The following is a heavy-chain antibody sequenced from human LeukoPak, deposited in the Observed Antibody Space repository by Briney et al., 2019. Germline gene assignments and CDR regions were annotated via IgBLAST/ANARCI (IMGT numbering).Heavy chain of an antibody. CDR3: VGYLLTYYYGSGGFVP. V-gene: IGHV4-4*07. CDR2: IYTSGST. CDR1: GCSISSYY. Sequence: SETLSLTCTVSGCSISSYYWSWIRQPAGKGLEWIGRIYTSGSTNYNPSLKSRVTMSVDTSKNQFSLKLSSVTAADTAVYYCVGYLLTYYYGSGGFVPWGQGTLVTVSS. J-gene: IGHJ5*02. D-gene: IGHD3-10*01.